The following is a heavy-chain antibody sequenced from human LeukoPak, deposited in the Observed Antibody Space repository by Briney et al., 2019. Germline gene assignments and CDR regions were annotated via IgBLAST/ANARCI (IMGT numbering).Heavy chain of an antibody. J-gene: IGHJ4*02. D-gene: IGHD6-6*01. CDR1: GGTFSSYA. CDR3: ARSPSIAARQHFDY. CDR2: IIPIFGTA. Sequence: ASVKVSCKASGGTFSSYAISWVRQAPGQGLEWMGGIIPIFGTANYAQKFQGRVTITTDESTSTAYMELSSLRSEDTAVYYCARSPSIAARQHFDYWGQGTLVTVSS. V-gene: IGHV1-69*05.